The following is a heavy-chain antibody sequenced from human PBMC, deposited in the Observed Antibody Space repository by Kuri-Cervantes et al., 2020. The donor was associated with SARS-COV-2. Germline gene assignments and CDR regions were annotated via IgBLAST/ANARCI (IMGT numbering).Heavy chain of an antibody. CDR3: ARGRGSSGPV. D-gene: IGHD3-22*01. V-gene: IGHV4-38-2*01. CDR1: GYSISSGYY. Sequence: GSLRLSCAVSGYSISSGYYWGWIRQPPGKGLEWIGSIYHSGSTYYNPSLKSRVTTSVDTSKNQFSLKLSSVTAADTAVYYCARGRGSSGPVWGQGTLVTVSS. J-gene: IGHJ4*02. CDR2: IYHSGST.